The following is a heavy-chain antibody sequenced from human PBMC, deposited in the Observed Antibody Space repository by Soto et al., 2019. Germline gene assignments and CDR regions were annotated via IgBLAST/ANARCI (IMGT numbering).Heavy chain of an antibody. D-gene: IGHD6-19*01. V-gene: IGHV1-3*05. CDR3: ARASGWYVSDY. Sequence: QVQLVQSGAEEKKPEASVKVSCKASGYTFTSYAMHWVRQAPGQRLEWMGWINAGNGNTKYSQKFQGRVTITRDTSASTTYMELSSLRSEDTAVYYCARASGWYVSDYWGQGTLVTVSS. CDR2: INAGNGNT. J-gene: IGHJ4*02. CDR1: GYTFTSYA.